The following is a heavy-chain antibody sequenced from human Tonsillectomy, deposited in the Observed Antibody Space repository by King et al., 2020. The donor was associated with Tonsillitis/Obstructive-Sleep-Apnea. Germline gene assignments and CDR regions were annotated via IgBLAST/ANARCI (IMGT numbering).Heavy chain of an antibody. CDR3: ATSGDLYCSGKYFSNSMDV. D-gene: IGHD3-10*01. CDR2: IDPSDSYT. Sequence: QLVQSGAEVKKPGESLRISCKGSGYSFTSYWINWVRQMPGKGLEWMGRIDPSDSYTNYSPSFQGHVTTSADKSISTAYLQWSSLKASDTAIYYCATSGDLYCSGKYFSNSMDVWGQGTTVTVSS. J-gene: IGHJ6*02. CDR1: GYSFTSYW. V-gene: IGHV5-10-1*01.